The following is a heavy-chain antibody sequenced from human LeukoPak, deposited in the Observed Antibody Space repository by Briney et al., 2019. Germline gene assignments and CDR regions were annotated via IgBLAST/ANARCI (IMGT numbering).Heavy chain of an antibody. D-gene: IGHD6-19*01. Sequence: SETLSLTCTVSGGSVSSGSYYWSWIRQPPGKGLEWIGYIYYSGSTNYNPSLKSRVTISVDTSKNQFSPKLSSVTAADTAVYYCARTIAVAGSFDYWGQGTLVTVSS. J-gene: IGHJ4*02. V-gene: IGHV4-61*01. CDR1: GGSVSSGSYY. CDR3: ARTIAVAGSFDY. CDR2: IYYSGST.